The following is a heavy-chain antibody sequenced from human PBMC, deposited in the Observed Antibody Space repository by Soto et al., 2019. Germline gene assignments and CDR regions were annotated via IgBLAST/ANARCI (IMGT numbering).Heavy chain of an antibody. V-gene: IGHV4-59*01. Sequence: QVQLQESGPGLVKPAETLSLTCTVSGGSISSYYWSWIRQPPGKGLEWIGYIYYIGSTNYNPSLKSRVTISVDTSKNQCSLKLSSVTAADTAVYYCAGCLVALYFDLWGRGTLDTVSS. CDR1: GGSISSYY. CDR2: IYYIGST. D-gene: IGHD2-15*01. CDR3: AGCLVALYFDL. J-gene: IGHJ2*01.